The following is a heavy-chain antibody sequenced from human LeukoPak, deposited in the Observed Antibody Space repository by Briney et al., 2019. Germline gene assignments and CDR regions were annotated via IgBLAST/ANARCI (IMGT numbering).Heavy chain of an antibody. V-gene: IGHV3-23*01. CDR3: ARDGAPIVVVPAAINYYYGMDV. J-gene: IGHJ6*02. Sequence: GGSLRLSCAASGLTFSSYAMSWVRQAPGKGLEWVSGISGNGGGTYYADSVKGRFTISRDNSKNTLYLQMNSLRAEDTAVYYCARDGAPIVVVPAAINYYYGMDVWGQGTTVTVSS. CDR2: ISGNGGGT. CDR1: GLTFSSYA. D-gene: IGHD2-2*01.